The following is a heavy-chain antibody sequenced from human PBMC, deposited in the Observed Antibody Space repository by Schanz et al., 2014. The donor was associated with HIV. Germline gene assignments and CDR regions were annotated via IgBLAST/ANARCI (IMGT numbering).Heavy chain of an antibody. CDR3: ARAAFSSEYYYGMDV. CDR2: IIPIFGTT. V-gene: IGHV1-69*01. J-gene: IGHJ6*02. CDR1: GDTFRRYS. D-gene: IGHD3-3*02. Sequence: QVQLVQSGAEVKKPGSSVKVSCTASGDTFRRYSIHWVRQGPGQGLEWMGGIIPIFGTTNYAQKFQGRVTIAADESTSTAYMELSSLRSEDTAVYFCARAAFSSEYYYGMDVWGQGTTVTVSS.